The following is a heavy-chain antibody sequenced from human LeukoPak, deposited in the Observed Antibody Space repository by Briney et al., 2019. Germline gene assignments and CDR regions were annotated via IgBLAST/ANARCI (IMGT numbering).Heavy chain of an antibody. Sequence: SETLSLTCTVSGGSISSYYWSWIRQPPGKGLEWIGYIYYSGSTNYNPSLKSRVTISVDTSKNQFSLKLSSVTAADTAVYYCAREGCSSTSCYFDYWGQGTLVTVSS. J-gene: IGHJ4*02. V-gene: IGHV4-59*01. D-gene: IGHD2-2*01. CDR3: AREGCSSTSCYFDY. CDR2: IYYSGST. CDR1: GGSISSYY.